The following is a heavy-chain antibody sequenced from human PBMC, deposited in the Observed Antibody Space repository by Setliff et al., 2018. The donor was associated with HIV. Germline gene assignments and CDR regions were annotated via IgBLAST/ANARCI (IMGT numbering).Heavy chain of an antibody. Sequence: PSETLSLTCTVSGGSISSYYWSWIRQPPGKGLEWIGYIYTSGSTYYNPSLKSRVTISVDMSKNQFSLKLNSVTAADTAVYYCARASYSYDSTGYLYWGQGTLVTVSS. J-gene: IGHJ4*02. CDR1: GGSISSYY. V-gene: IGHV4-4*09. CDR2: IYTSGST. D-gene: IGHD3-22*01. CDR3: ARASYSYDSTGYLY.